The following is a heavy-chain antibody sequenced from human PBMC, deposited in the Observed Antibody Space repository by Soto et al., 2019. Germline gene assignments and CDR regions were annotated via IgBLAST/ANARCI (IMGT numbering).Heavy chain of an antibody. J-gene: IGHJ4*02. V-gene: IGHV4-34*01. CDR3: ARRAYYDFWSGSTFDY. D-gene: IGHD3-3*01. Sequence: SETLSLTCAVYGGSFSGYYWSWIRQPPGKGLEWIGEINHSGSTNYNPSLKSRVTISVDTSKNQFSLKLSSVTAADTAVYYCARRAYYDFWSGSTFDYWGQGTLVTVSS. CDR2: INHSGST. CDR1: GGSFSGYY.